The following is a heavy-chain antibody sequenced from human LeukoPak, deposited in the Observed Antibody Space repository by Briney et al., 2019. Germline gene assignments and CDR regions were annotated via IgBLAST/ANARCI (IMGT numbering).Heavy chain of an antibody. CDR1: GLHYKHYW. D-gene: IGHD6-13*01. CDR2: IKQDGSEK. V-gene: IGHV3-7*01. J-gene: IGHJ4*02. Sequence: HPGGSLRLSCAPSGLHYKHYWMTGVRQAPGKGLEWVANIKQDGSEKYYVDSVKGRFTISRDNAKNSLYLQMNSLRAEDTDVYFCASYLSSSSCYIYWGQGTLVTVSS. CDR3: ASYLSSSSCYIY.